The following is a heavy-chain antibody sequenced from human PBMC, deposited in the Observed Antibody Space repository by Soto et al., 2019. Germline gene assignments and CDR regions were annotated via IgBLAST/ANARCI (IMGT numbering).Heavy chain of an antibody. Sequence: PGGSLRLSCAASGLTFSSYEMHWVRQAPGKGLEWVSYISKSGSIIYYTDSVKGRFTISRDNAKNLLYLEMNSLRAEDSAVYFFASVMLRFSYGIDVWGQGTTVTVSS. CDR3: ASVMLRFSYGIDV. CDR2: ISKSGSII. D-gene: IGHD3-3*01. V-gene: IGHV3-48*03. CDR1: GLTFSSYE. J-gene: IGHJ6*02.